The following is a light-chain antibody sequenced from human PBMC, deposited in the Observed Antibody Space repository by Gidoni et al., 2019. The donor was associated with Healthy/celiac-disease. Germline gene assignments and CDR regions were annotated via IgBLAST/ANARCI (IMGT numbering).Light chain of an antibody. CDR1: QSVSSSY. CDR2: GAS. Sequence: EIVLTQSPGTLSLSPGERATLSCRASQSVSSSYLAWYQQKPGNAPRLLIYGASSRATGIPDRFSGSCSGTDFTLTISRLEPEDFAVYYCQQYGSSPRTFGHXTKVEIK. J-gene: IGKJ1*01. CDR3: QQYGSSPRT. V-gene: IGKV3-20*01.